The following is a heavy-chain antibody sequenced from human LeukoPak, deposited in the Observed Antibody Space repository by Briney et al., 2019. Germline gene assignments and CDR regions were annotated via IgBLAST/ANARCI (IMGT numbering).Heavy chain of an antibody. CDR3: ARVDYFDTTGEPRYYFMDV. CDR1: GGSISSSSYY. Sequence: PSETLSLTCIVSGGSISSSSYYWGWIRQPPGRGLEWIGTIYYSGSTHYNPPLRSRVTISMDTSKNHFSLRLSSVTAADTAMYYCARVDYFDTTGEPRYYFMDVWGKGTTVTVS. J-gene: IGHJ6*03. CDR2: IYYSGST. D-gene: IGHD3-22*01. V-gene: IGHV4-39*07.